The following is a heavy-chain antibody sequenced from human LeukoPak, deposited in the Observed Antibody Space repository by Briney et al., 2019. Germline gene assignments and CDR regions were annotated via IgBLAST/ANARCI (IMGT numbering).Heavy chain of an antibody. CDR2: IIPILGIA. J-gene: IGHJ4*02. V-gene: IGHV1-69*04. CDR3: AREWYNWNFLEQFDC. D-gene: IGHD1-7*01. Sequence: ASVKVSCKASGGTFSSYAISWVRQAPGQGLEWMGRIIPILGIANYAQKFQGRVTITADKSMSTAYMELSSLRSEDTAVYYCAREWYNWNFLEQFDCWVQGTLVTVSS. CDR1: GGTFSSYA.